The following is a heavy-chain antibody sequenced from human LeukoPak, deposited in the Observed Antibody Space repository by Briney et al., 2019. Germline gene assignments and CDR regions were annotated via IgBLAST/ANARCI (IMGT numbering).Heavy chain of an antibody. V-gene: IGHV3-20*04. CDR2: INWNGDST. Sequence: GGSLRLSCAASGFTFDDYGMSWVRQAPGKGLEWVSGINWNGDSTHYADSVKGRFTISRDNAKNSLYLQMNSLRVEDTAVYYCAKGRRYNILTGHYVSEVDPWGQGTLVTVSS. CDR1: GFTFDDYG. J-gene: IGHJ5*02. D-gene: IGHD3-9*01. CDR3: AKGRRYNILTGHYVSEVDP.